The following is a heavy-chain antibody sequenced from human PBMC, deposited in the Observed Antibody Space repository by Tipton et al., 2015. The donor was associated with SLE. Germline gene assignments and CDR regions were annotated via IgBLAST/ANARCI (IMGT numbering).Heavy chain of an antibody. J-gene: IGHJ4*02. CDR3: ARGVEYSSSSAGY. V-gene: IGHV3-11*01. D-gene: IGHD6-6*01. Sequence: SLRLSCAASGFTCSDYYMSWIRQAPGKGPEWVSHISSSGNTIYYADSVKGRFTISRDNTQNSLYLQMNSLRAEDTAVYYCARGVEYSSSSAGYWGQGTQVTVSS. CDR2: ISSSGNTI. CDR1: GFTCSDYY.